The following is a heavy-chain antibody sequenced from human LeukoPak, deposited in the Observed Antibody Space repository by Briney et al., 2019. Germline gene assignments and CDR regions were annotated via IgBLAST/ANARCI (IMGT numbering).Heavy chain of an antibody. D-gene: IGHD4-17*01. CDR3: ARVAGGSYGDHTAFDI. CDR2: IYTSGST. J-gene: IGHJ3*02. V-gene: IGHV4-61*02. CDR1: GGSISSGGYY. Sequence: SETLSLTCTVSGGSISSGGYYWSWIRQPAGKGLEWIGRIYTSGSTNYNPSLKSRVTMSVDTSKNQFSLKLSSVTAADTAVYYCARVAGGSYGDHTAFDIWGQGTMVTVSS.